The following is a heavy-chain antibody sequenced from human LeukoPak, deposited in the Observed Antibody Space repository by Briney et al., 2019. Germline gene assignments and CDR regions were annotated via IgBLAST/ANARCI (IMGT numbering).Heavy chain of an antibody. Sequence: GRSLRLSCAASGFTFDDYAMHWVRQAPGKGLEWVSGISWNSGSIGCADSVKGRFTISRDNAKNSLYLQMNSLRAEDTALYYCAKGGYYYYYGMDVWGQGTTVTVSS. J-gene: IGHJ6*02. CDR1: GFTFDDYA. CDR3: AKGGYYYYYGMDV. CDR2: ISWNSGSI. D-gene: IGHD5-12*01. V-gene: IGHV3-9*01.